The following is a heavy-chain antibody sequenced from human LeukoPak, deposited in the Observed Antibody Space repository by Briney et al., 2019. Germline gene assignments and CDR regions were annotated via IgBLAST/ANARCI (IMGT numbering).Heavy chain of an antibody. Sequence: SETLSLTCAVYGGSFSGYYWSWIRQPPGKGLEWIGEINHSGSTNYNPSLKSRVTISVDTSKNQFSLKLSSVTAADTAVYYCTRDPERGDGYAFDIWGQGTMVTVSS. J-gene: IGHJ3*02. CDR2: INHSGST. D-gene: IGHD5-24*01. CDR3: TRDPERGDGYAFDI. V-gene: IGHV4-34*01. CDR1: GGSFSGYY.